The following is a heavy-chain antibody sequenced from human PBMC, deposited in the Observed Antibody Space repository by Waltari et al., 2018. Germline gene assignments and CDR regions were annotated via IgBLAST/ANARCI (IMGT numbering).Heavy chain of an antibody. CDR3: AREDVSRLPDY. CDR1: GFTFSSYS. V-gene: IGHV3-21*01. CDR2: ISSSSSYI. J-gene: IGHJ4*02. D-gene: IGHD5-18*01. Sequence: EVQLVESGGGLVKPGGSLRLSCAASGFTFSSYSMNWVRQAPGKWLEWVSSISSSSSYIYYADSVKGRFTISRDNAKNSLYLQMNSLRAEDTAVYYCAREDVSRLPDYWGQGTLVTVSS.